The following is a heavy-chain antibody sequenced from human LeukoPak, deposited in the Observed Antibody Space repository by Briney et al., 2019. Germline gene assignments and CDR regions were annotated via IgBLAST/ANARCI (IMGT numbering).Heavy chain of an antibody. D-gene: IGHD3-3*01. CDR3: AKALITIFGVVNPYFDY. Sequence: GGSLRLSCAASGFTFSSYGMHWVRQAPGKGLEWVAFIQYDGSNKYYADSVKGRFTISRDNSKNTLYLQMNSLRAEDTAVYYCAKALITIFGVVNPYFDYWGQGTLVTVSS. CDR2: IQYDGSNK. CDR1: GFTFSSYG. V-gene: IGHV3-30*02. J-gene: IGHJ4*02.